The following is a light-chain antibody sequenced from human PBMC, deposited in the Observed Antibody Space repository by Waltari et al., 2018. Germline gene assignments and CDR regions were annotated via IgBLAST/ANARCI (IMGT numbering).Light chain of an antibody. CDR3: QHYDNLPPT. V-gene: IGKV1-33*01. CDR1: QDIRNY. CDR2: DAS. Sequence: DIHMTQSPSSLSASVGDRVTITCQASQDIRNYLNWDRQKPGKAPKLLIYDASNFQTGVPSRFSGSGSGTDFTFTISRLQPEDFATYYCQHYDNLPPTFGQGTRLDIK. J-gene: IGKJ5*01.